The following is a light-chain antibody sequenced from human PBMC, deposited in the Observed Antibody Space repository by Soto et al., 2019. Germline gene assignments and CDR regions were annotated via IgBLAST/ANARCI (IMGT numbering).Light chain of an antibody. CDR1: QGISSH. CDR3: QQLNSYPFT. CDR2: AAS. J-gene: IGKJ4*01. V-gene: IGKV1-9*01. Sequence: DIQLTQSPSFLSASVGDRVTITCRASQGISSHLAWYQQRPGKAPKLLISAASSLQSGVPSRFSGSGSGTEFTLPISSLQPEDFATYYCQQLNSYPFTFGGGTKVEIK.